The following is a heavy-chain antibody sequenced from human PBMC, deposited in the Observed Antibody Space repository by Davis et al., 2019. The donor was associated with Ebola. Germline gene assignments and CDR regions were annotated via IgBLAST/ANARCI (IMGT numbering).Heavy chain of an antibody. CDR1: GGTFSSYA. D-gene: IGHD5-18*01. CDR3: ASGEVQLWLQAYYYYGMDV. J-gene: IGHJ6*02. CDR2: IIPIFGTA. Sequence: SVKVSRKASGGTFSSYAISWVRQPPGHGLEWMGGIIPIFGTANYAQKFQGRVTITADESTSTAYMELSSLRSEDTAVYYCASGEVQLWLQAYYYYGMDVWGQGTTVTVSS. V-gene: IGHV1-69*13.